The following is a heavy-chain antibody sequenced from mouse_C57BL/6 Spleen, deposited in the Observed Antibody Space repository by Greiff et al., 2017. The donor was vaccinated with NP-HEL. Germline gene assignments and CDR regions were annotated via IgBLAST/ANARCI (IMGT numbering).Heavy chain of an antibody. J-gene: IGHJ2*01. CDR1: GYAFSSSW. D-gene: IGHD2-3*01. CDR3: ARDDGYYPCYFDY. V-gene: IGHV1-82*01. CDR2: IYPGDGDT. Sequence: VQLQQSGPELVKPGASVKISCKASGYAFSSSWMNWVKQRPGKGLEWIGRIYPGDGDTNYNGKFKGKATLTADKSSSTAYMQLSSLTSEDSAVYFCARDDGYYPCYFDYWGQGTTLTVSS.